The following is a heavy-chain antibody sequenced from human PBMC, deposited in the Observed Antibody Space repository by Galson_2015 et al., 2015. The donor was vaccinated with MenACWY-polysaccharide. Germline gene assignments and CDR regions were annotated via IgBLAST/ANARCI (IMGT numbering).Heavy chain of an antibody. CDR2: IYYSGRT. CDR3: AKKSATETYYPD. D-gene: IGHD3-10*01. CDR1: GYSISSSNW. Sequence: SEPLSLTCGVSGYSISSSNWWGWIRQPPGKGLEWIGYIYYSGRTYYNPSLKSRVTMSVDTSKNQFSLKVSSVTAVDAAVYYCAKKSATETYYPDWGQGTLVTVSS. V-gene: IGHV4-28*01. J-gene: IGHJ4*02.